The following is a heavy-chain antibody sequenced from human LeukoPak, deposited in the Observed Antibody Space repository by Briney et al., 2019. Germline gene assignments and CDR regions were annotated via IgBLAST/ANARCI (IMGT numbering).Heavy chain of an antibody. Sequence: SSETLSLTCTVSGGSISTYYWNWIRQPPGKGLKWIGYIYHSGSTNYNPSLQSRVTISVDTSKNQFSLKLSSVTAADTAVYYCARDYYDSSGYSFDDAFDIWGQGTMVTVSS. CDR3: ARDYYDSSGYSFDDAFDI. CDR2: IYHSGST. D-gene: IGHD3-22*01. CDR1: GGSISTYY. J-gene: IGHJ3*02. V-gene: IGHV4-59*12.